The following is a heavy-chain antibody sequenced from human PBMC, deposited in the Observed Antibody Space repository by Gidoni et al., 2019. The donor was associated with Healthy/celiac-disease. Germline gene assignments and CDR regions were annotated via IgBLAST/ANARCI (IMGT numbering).Heavy chain of an antibody. CDR2: IYYSGST. CDR3: ARPVGYPKSWFDP. Sequence: GLEWIGSIYYSGSTYYNPSLKSRVTISVDTSKNQFSLKLSSVTAADTAVYYCARPVGYPKSWFDPWGKGTLVTVSS. D-gene: IGHD6-13*01. V-gene: IGHV4-39*01. J-gene: IGHJ5*02.